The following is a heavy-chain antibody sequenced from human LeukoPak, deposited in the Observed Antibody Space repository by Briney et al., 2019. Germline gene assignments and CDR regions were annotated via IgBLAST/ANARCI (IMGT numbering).Heavy chain of an antibody. V-gene: IGHV3-30*04. J-gene: IGHJ6*03. Sequence: GGSRRLSCAASRFTLSRYAMHWVRQAPGKGLEWVAVISYDGSNKYYADSVKGRFTISRHNSKNTLYLQMNSLRAEDTAVYYCARDLAYYYGSGIQHYYMDVWGKRTTVTVSS. CDR2: ISYDGSNK. CDR3: ARDLAYYYGSGIQHYYMDV. CDR1: RFTLSRYA. D-gene: IGHD3-10*01.